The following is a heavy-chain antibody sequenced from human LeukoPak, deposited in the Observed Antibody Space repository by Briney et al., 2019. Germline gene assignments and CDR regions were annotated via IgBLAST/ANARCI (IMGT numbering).Heavy chain of an antibody. CDR2: IYHSGRT. Sequence: SETLSLTCTVSGYSISSGYYWGWIRQPPGKGLEWIGSIYHSGRTFYNPSLKSRVTISVDTSKKQFSLKLSSVTAADTAVDYCARGGRAIFGVVIIRRGWFDPWGQGTLVTVSS. CDR1: GYSISSGYY. V-gene: IGHV4-38-2*02. D-gene: IGHD3-3*01. CDR3: ARGGRAIFGVVIIRRGWFDP. J-gene: IGHJ5*02.